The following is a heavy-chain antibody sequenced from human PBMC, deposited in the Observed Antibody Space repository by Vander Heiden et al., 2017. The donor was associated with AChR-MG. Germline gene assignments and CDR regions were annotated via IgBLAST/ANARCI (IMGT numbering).Heavy chain of an antibody. CDR3: AKGSSFVYEGYFDF. CDR1: GFTFSAYA. J-gene: IGHJ4*02. D-gene: IGHD5-18*01. Sequence: EVHLLESGGGLVQPGGSLRLSCAASGFTFSAYAMSWVRQAPGKGLEWVSAITGSAGGTYYADSVKGRFTISRDNSKNTQYLHMSSLRAEDTALYYCAKGSSFVYEGYFDFWGQGTLVTVSS. V-gene: IGHV3-23*01. CDR2: ITGSAGGT.